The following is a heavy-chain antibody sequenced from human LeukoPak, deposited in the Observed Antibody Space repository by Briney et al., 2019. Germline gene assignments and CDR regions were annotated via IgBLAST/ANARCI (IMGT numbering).Heavy chain of an antibody. Sequence: GGSLRLSCGASGFTFSTYWMHWVRQAPGKGLVWVSRINSDGSEITYADSVKGRLTMSRDNAKNTLYLQVNSLRAEDTAVYYCGREDISNSWYIDYWGQGTLVTVSS. D-gene: IGHD6-13*01. CDR3: GREDISNSWYIDY. V-gene: IGHV3-74*01. J-gene: IGHJ4*02. CDR2: INSDGSEI. CDR1: GFTFSTYW.